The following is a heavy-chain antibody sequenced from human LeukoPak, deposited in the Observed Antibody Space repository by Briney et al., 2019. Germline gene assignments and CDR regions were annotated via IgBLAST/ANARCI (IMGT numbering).Heavy chain of an antibody. CDR2: IDWDDDK. Sequence: SGPTLVNPTQTLTLTCTFSGFSLSTPGMCVSCVRQPPGKALGGLARIDWDDDKCCSTSLKTRLTISKYTSKNQVVLTMTNMDPVDTATYYWARMLRAGECTDIWGQGTMVTVSS. CDR1: GFSLSTPGMC. V-gene: IGHV2-70*11. J-gene: IGHJ3*02. CDR3: ARMLRAGECTDI. D-gene: IGHD4-17*01.